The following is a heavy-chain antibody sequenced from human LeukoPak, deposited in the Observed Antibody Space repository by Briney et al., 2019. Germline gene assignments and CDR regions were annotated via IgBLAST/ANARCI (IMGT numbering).Heavy chain of an antibody. V-gene: IGHV4-39*07. CDR3: ARSATVTTGYFDY. CDR1: GGSISSSGHY. J-gene: IGHJ4*02. CDR2: IYSNGNT. Sequence: SETLSLTCSVPGGSISSSGHYWGWIRQSPEKGLDWIGSIYSNGNTYYNPSVKSRITISVDTSKNQFSLKLTSVTAAETAVYYCARSATVTTGYFDYWGQGALVTVSS. D-gene: IGHD4-17*01.